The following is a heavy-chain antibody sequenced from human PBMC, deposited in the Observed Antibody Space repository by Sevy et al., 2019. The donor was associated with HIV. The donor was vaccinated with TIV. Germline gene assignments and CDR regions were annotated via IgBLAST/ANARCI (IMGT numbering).Heavy chain of an antibody. CDR3: AREGCSKPHDY. J-gene: IGHJ4*02. Sequence: GGSLRLSCAASGFTFSNYAMSWVRQAPGKGLEWVSPFCFGCGKINYADSVKGRFTISRDNSKNTLYLQMNSLSAEDTALYYCAREGCSKPHDYWGQGTLVTVSS. CDR2: FCFGCGKI. V-gene: IGHV3-23*01. CDR1: GFTFSNYA. D-gene: IGHD2-2*01.